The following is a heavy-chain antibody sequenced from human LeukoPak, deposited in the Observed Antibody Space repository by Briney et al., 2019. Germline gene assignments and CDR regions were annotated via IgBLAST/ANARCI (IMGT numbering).Heavy chain of an antibody. V-gene: IGHV1-69*02. J-gene: IGHJ4*02. D-gene: IGHD3-22*01. Sequence: SVKVSCKASGYTFTGYYMHWVRQAPGQGLEWMGRIIPILGIANYAQKFQGRVTITADKSTSTAYMELSSLRSEDTAVYYCASYPYYYDSSGYYCYWGQGTLVTVSS. CDR3: ASYPYYYDSSGYYCY. CDR1: GYTFTGYY. CDR2: IIPILGIA.